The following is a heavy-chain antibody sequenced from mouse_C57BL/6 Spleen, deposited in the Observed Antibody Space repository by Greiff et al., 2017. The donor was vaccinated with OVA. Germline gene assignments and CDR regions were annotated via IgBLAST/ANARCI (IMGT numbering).Heavy chain of an antibody. Sequence: EVKLVESGGGLVKPGGSLKLSCAASGFTFSDYGMHWVRQAPEKGLEWVAYISSGSSTIYYADTVKGRFTISRDNAKNTLFLQMTSLRSEDTAMYYCERGRSTMVTGGFAYWGQGTLVTVSA. CDR3: ERGRSTMVTGGFAY. D-gene: IGHD2-2*01. CDR2: ISSGSSTI. V-gene: IGHV5-17*01. CDR1: GFTFSDYG. J-gene: IGHJ3*01.